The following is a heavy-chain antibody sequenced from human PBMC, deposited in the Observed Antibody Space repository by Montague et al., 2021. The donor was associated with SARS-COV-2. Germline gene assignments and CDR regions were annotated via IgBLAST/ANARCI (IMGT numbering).Heavy chain of an antibody. V-gene: IGHV3-30*04. J-gene: IGHJ4*01. Sequence: SLRLSCAASRLPFNGYAMHWVRQAPGKGLEWLTFISHNESNHRYADSVKGRLTISKDNSKNTLYLQMDSLRPGDTAVYYCAREGYRSGSFYIDYWGQGTLVTVSS. CDR3: AREGYRSGSFYIDY. CDR1: RLPFNGYA. D-gene: IGHD1-26*01. CDR2: ISHNESNH.